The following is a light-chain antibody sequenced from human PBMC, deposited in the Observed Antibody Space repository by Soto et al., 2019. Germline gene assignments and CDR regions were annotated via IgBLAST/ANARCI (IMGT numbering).Light chain of an antibody. CDR2: AAS. J-gene: IGKJ4*01. CDR1: QDIGND. CDR3: LHDYDYPLT. Sequence: AIQMTQSPSSLSASVGDRVTITCRASQDIGNDLGWYQQKPGKAPKLLIYAASILQGGVPPRFSGSGSGTEFTLTVSSLQPEDFATYYCLHDYDYPLTFGGGTKVEIK. V-gene: IGKV1-6*01.